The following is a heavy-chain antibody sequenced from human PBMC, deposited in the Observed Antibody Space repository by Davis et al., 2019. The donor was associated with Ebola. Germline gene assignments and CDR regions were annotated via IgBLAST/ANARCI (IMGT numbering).Heavy chain of an antibody. J-gene: IGHJ6*04. Sequence: AASVKVSCKASGYTFTGYYMHWVRQAPGQGLEWMGRINPNSGGTNYAQKFQGRVTMTRDTSISTAYMELSRLRSDDTAVYYCARGQLLWFGELFYYGMDVWGKGTTVTVSS. D-gene: IGHD3-10*01. CDR3: ARGQLLWFGELFYYGMDV. CDR2: INPNSGGT. V-gene: IGHV1-2*06. CDR1: GYTFTGYY.